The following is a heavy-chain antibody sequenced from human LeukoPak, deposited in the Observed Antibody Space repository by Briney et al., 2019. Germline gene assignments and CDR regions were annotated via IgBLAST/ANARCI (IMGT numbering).Heavy chain of an antibody. CDR3: ARVRRGGLLNMASNWFDP. J-gene: IGHJ5*02. D-gene: IGHD2-15*01. CDR2: IIPIFGTA. CDR1: GGTFSSYA. Sequence: GASVKVSCKASGGTFSSYAISWVRQAPGQGLEWMGGIIPIFGTANYAQKFQGRVTITADESTSTAYMELSSLRSEDTAVYYCARVRRGGLLNMASNWFDPWGQGTLVTVSS. V-gene: IGHV1-69*13.